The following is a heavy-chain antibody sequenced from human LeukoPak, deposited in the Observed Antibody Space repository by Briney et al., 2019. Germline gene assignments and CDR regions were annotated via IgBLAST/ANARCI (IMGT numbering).Heavy chain of an antibody. V-gene: IGHV3-30*02. CDR3: AKEKSRTGYFDY. D-gene: IGHD1-14*01. CDR1: GFTFSSYG. CDR2: IRYDGSNK. Sequence: PGGSLRLSCAASGFTFSSYGMHWVRQAPGKGLEWVAFIRYDGSNKYYAHSVKGRFTISRDNSKNTLYLQMNSLRAEDTAVYYCAKEKSRTGYFDYWGQGTLVTVSS. J-gene: IGHJ4*02.